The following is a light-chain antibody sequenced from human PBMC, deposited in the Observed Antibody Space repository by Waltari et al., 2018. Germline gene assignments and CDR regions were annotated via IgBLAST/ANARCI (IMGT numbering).Light chain of an antibody. CDR2: KVS. J-gene: IGKJ1*01. Sequence: VVMTQSPLSLHVTLGQPASISCRSSQSLVHSDGKTYLNWFQQRPGQSPRRLIYKVSNRDSGVPDRFSGRGSGTDFTLKISRVEAEDVGVYYCMQGTHWPWTFGQGTKVEIK. CDR1: QSLVHSDGKTY. V-gene: IGKV2-30*02. CDR3: MQGTHWPWT.